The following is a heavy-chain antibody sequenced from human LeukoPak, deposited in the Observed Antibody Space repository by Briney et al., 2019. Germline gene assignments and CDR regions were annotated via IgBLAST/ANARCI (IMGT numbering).Heavy chain of an antibody. D-gene: IGHD6-13*01. J-gene: IGHJ4*02. CDR1: SFTFSKYW. V-gene: IGHV3-74*01. CDR3: ARDLAGADDY. Sequence: GGSLRLSCAASSFTFSKYWFHWVRQAPGKGLDWVSRIDTNGRTTDYADSVKGRFTISRDNAKNTLFLEMNSLRAGDTAVYYCARDLAGADDYWGQGTLVTVSS. CDR2: IDTNGRTT.